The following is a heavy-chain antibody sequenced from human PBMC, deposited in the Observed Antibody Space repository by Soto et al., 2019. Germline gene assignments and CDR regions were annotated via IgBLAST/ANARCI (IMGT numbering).Heavy chain of an antibody. CDR3: ARALGGLFPPHYFDY. CDR2: ISYDGSNK. D-gene: IGHD3-10*01. CDR1: GFTFSSYA. V-gene: IGHV3-30-3*01. Sequence: PGGSLRLSCAASGFTFSSYAMHWVRQAPGKGLEWVAVISYDGSNKYYADSVKGRFTISRDNSKNTLYLQMNSLRAEDTAVYYCARALGGLFPPHYFDYWGQGTLVTVSS. J-gene: IGHJ4*02.